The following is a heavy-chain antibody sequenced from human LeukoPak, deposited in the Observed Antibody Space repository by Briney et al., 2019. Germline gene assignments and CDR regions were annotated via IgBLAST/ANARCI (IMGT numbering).Heavy chain of an antibody. CDR2: ISGSGGST. D-gene: IGHD3-22*01. CDR1: GFTFSSCA. CDR3: AKSGDYYDSSGFSNV. V-gene: IGHV3-23*01. J-gene: IGHJ4*02. Sequence: GGSLRLSCAASGFTFSSCAMSWVRQAPGKGLEWVSAISGSGGSTYYADSVKGRFTISRDNSKNTLYLQMNSLRAEDTAVYYCAKSGDYYDSSGFSNVWGQGTLVTVSS.